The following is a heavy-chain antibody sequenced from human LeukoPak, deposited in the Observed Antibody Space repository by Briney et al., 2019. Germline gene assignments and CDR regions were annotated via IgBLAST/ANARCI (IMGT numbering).Heavy chain of an antibody. J-gene: IGHJ4*02. CDR1: GGSISSYY. CDR2: IYYSGST. V-gene: IGHV4-59*08. CDR3: ARRGDTAMGGLGGYYFDY. Sequence: PSETLSLTCTVSGGSISSYYWSWIRQPPGKGLEWIGYIYYSGSTNYNPSLKSRVTISVDTSKNQFSLKLSSVTAADTAVYYCARRGDTAMGGLGGYYFDYWGQGTLVTVSS. D-gene: IGHD5-18*01.